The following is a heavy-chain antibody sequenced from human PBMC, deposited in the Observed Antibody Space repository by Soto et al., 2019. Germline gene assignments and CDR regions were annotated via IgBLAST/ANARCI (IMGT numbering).Heavy chain of an antibody. V-gene: IGHV3-23*01. CDR1: GFTFSSYA. J-gene: IGHJ4*02. CDR2: ISGSGGST. Sequence: EVQLLESGGGLVQPGGSLRLSCAASGFTFSSYAMRWVRQAPVKGLEWVSAISGSGGSTYYADSVKGRFTISRDNSKNTLCLQMNSLRAEDTAVYDGARRGGGSDYDYWGQGTLVTVSS. D-gene: IGHD1-26*01. CDR3: ARRGGGSDYDY.